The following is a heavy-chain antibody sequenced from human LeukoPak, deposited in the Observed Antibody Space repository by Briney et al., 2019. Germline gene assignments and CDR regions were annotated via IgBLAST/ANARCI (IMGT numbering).Heavy chain of an antibody. CDR3: ARGAYSFDT. J-gene: IGHJ3*02. Sequence: GCSLRLSCAASGFSFSNHAMNWVRQTPGKGLEWVSSITGSGGRTYYADSVKGRFAISRDMSYNTLYLQMDTLRAEDTAVYYCARGAYSFDTWGQGTMVTVSS. D-gene: IGHD2-21*01. V-gene: IGHV3-23*01. CDR1: GFSFSNHA. CDR2: ITGSGGRT.